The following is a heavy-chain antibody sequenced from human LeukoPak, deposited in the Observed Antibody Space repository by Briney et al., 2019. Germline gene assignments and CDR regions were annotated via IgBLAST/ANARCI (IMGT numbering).Heavy chain of an antibody. J-gene: IGHJ4*02. V-gene: IGHV4-4*07. CDR2: IYISGST. CDR3: AREDSSGWADY. Sequence: SETLSLTCTVSGGSINSHYWSWIRQPAGKGLEWIGRIYISGSTNYNSSLQSRVTMSVDTSKNQFSLKLSSVTAADTAVYYCAREDSSGWADYWGQGTLVTVSS. D-gene: IGHD6-19*01. CDR1: GGSINSHY.